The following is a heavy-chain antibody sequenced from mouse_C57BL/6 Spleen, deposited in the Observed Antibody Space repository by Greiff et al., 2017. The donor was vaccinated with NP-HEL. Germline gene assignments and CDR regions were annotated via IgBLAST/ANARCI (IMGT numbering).Heavy chain of an antibody. CDR2: IDPSDSYT. J-gene: IGHJ3*01. D-gene: IGHD1-1*01. CDR1: GYTFTSYW. CDR3: ARSNGSGPFAY. V-gene: IGHV1-69*01. Sequence: VQLQQPGAELVMPGASVKLSCKASGYTFTSYWMHWVKQRPGQGLEWIGEIDPSDSYTNYNQKFKGKSTLTVDKSSSTAYMQLSSLTSEDSAVYYCARSNGSGPFAYWGQGTLVTGSA.